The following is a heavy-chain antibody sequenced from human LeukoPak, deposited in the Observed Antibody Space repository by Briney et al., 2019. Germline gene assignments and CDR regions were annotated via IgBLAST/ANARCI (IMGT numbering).Heavy chain of an antibody. CDR2: INHSGST. CDR3: ARGQKYRSGYTVTELGSGYFDY. D-gene: IGHD5-18*01. V-gene: IGHV4-34*01. J-gene: IGHJ4*02. CDR1: GGSFSGYY. Sequence: PSETLSLTCAVYGGSFSGYYWSWIRQPPGKGLEWIGEINHSGSTNYNPSLKSRVTISVGTSKNQFSLKLSSVTAADTAVYYCARGQKYRSGYTVTELGSGYFDYWGQGTLVTVSS.